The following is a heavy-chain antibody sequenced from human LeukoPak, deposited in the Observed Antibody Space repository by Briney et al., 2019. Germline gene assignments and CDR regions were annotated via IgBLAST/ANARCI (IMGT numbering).Heavy chain of an antibody. CDR1: GGSISSSSYY. J-gene: IGHJ4*02. V-gene: IGHV4-39*07. D-gene: IGHD3-10*01. Sequence: SETLSLTCTVSGGSISSSSYYWGWIRQPPGKGLEWIGSIYYSGGTYYNPSLKSRATISVDTSKNQFSLKLSSVTAADTAVYYCARAAMVRGVITPFDYWGQGTLVTVSS. CDR2: IYYSGGT. CDR3: ARAAMVRGVITPFDY.